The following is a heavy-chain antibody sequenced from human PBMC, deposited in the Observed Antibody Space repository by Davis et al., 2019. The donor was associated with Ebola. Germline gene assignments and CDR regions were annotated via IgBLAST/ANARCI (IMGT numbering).Heavy chain of an antibody. J-gene: IGHJ4*02. CDR1: GFTFSDYY. Sequence: GGSLRLSCAASGFTFSDYYMSWIRQAPGKGLEWVSYISSSGSTIYYADSVKGRFTISRDNAKNSLYLQMNSLRAEDMAVYYCARALYYYDSSGSQGYWGQGTLVTVSS. V-gene: IGHV3-11*01. CDR2: ISSSGSTI. D-gene: IGHD3-22*01. CDR3: ARALYYYDSSGSQGY.